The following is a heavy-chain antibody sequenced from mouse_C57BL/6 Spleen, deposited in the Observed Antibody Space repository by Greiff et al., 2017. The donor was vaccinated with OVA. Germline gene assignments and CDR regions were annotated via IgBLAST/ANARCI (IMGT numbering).Heavy chain of an antibody. D-gene: IGHD1-1*01. Sequence: QVQLQQSGPELVKPGASVKISCKASGYAFSSSWMNWVKQRPGKGLEWIGRIYPGDGDTNYNGKFKGKATLTADKSSSTAYMQLSSLASEDSAVYFCAREVNSRGFAYWGKGTLVTVSA. CDR2: IYPGDGDT. CDR1: GYAFSSSW. CDR3: AREVNSRGFAY. J-gene: IGHJ3*01. V-gene: IGHV1-82*01.